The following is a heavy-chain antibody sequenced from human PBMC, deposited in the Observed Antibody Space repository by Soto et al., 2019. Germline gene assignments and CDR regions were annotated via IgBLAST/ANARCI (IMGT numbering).Heavy chain of an antibody. CDR3: ARLEGFDYFGTDV. CDR1: GGTFSTYA. D-gene: IGHD3-3*01. CDR2: IIPIFGTA. V-gene: IGHV1-69*12. J-gene: IGHJ6*02. Sequence: QVQLVQSGAEVKKPGSSVKVSCKASGGTFSTYAISWVRQAPGQGLEWMGGIIPIFGTANYAQTFQDRVTINADESTRTAYMELNSLRSEDTDMYYCARLEGFDYFGTDVWGQGTTVTVAS.